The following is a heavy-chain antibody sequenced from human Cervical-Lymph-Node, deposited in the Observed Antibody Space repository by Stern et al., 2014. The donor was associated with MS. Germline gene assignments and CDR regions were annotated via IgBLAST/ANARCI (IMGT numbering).Heavy chain of an antibody. CDR2: IYYSGST. J-gene: IGHJ5*02. D-gene: IGHD2-2*01. CDR3: ASANCSSTSCPNWFDP. V-gene: IGHV4-30-4*01. Sequence: QVQLQQSGPGLVKPSQTLSLTCTVSGGSISSGDYYWSWIRQPPGKGLEWIGYIYYSGSTYYNPSLKSRVPISVDTSKNQFSLKLSSVTAADTAVYYCASANCSSTSCPNWFDPWGQGTLVTVSS. CDR1: GGSISSGDYY.